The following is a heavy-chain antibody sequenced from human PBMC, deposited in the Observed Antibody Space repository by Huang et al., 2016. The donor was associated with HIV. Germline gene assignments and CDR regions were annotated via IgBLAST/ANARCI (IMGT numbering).Heavy chain of an antibody. V-gene: IGHV1-2*02. CDR2: INPHNVDT. J-gene: IGHJ4*02. D-gene: IGHD2-21*01. CDR1: GFTLTTYY. CDR3: ARGDCAGPGESSVVPPRSY. Sequence: QLVQAGAEVKKAGASVKVSCKASGFTLTTYYIHWVRQAPGQGLQWMGWINPHNVDTKYALDFQGRVTMTRDTSISTAYMELTRLNSNDTAVYFCARGDCAGPGESSVVPPRSYWGQGTLLTVSS.